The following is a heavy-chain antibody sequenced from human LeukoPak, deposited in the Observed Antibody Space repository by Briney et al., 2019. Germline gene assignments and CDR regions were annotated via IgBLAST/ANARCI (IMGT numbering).Heavy chain of an antibody. D-gene: IGHD4-23*01. Sequence: SETLSLTCTVSGGSISSYYWSWIRQPPGKGLEWIGEIYHSGSTNYNPSLKSRVTISVDKSKNQFSLKLSSVTAADTAVYFCARAWLGYGGNAYWYFDLWGRGNLVTVSS. V-gene: IGHV4-59*12. CDR1: GGSISSYY. J-gene: IGHJ2*01. CDR3: ARAWLGYGGNAYWYFDL. CDR2: IYHSGST.